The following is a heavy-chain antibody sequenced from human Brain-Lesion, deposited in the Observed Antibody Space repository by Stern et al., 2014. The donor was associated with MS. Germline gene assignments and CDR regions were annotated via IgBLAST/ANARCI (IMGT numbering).Heavy chain of an antibody. CDR3: ATGDFRQQLVPGPYYFYGMDV. D-gene: IGHD6-13*01. J-gene: IGHJ6*02. CDR2: FDTEDGET. V-gene: IGHV1-24*01. CDR1: GYTLTELS. Sequence: QVQLVQSGAEVKKPGASVKVSCKVSGYTLTELSMHWVRQAPGKGLEWMGTFDTEDGETIYAQKFQGRVTMTEDTSTDTAYMELSSLRSEDTAVYYCATGDFRQQLVPGPYYFYGMDVWGQGTTVTVS.